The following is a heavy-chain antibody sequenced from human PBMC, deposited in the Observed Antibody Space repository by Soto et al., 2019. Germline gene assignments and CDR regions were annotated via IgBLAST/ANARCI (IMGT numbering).Heavy chain of an antibody. CDR3: AKDHKFGEPP. V-gene: IGHV3-23*01. Sequence: PGGSTRLACAASGFTVSNSAMSGARKATGKGLEWVSSISGSGISLYYADSVKGRFTISRDNSKNTLYLQMNSLRAEDTAVYYCAKDHKFGEPPWGQGPLVTVSS. CDR1: GFTVSNSA. CDR2: ISGSGISL. D-gene: IGHD3-10*01. J-gene: IGHJ5*02.